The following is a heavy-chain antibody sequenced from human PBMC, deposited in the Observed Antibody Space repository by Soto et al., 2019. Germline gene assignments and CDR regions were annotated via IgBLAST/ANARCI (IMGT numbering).Heavy chain of an antibody. D-gene: IGHD2-21*02. Sequence: EVQLVESGGGLVKPGGSLRLSCAASGFTFSSYSMNWVRQAPGKGLEWVSSISSSSSYIYYADSEKGRFTISRDNAKNSLYLQMNSLRAEDTAVYYCARGRHIVVVTASHDDAFDIWGQGTMVTVSS. J-gene: IGHJ3*02. V-gene: IGHV3-21*01. CDR2: ISSSSSYI. CDR3: ARGRHIVVVTASHDDAFDI. CDR1: GFTFSSYS.